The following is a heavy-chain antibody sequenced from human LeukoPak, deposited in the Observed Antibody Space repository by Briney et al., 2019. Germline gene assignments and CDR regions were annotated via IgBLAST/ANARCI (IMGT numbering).Heavy chain of an antibody. V-gene: IGHV5-10-1*01. CDR2: IDPSDSYT. Sequence: GESLKISFKGSGYSFTSYWISWVRQMPGKGLGWMGRIDPSDSYTNYSPSFQGHVTISADKSISTAYLQWSSLKASDTAMYYCARQFTMVRGVKRAFDIWGQGTMVTVSS. D-gene: IGHD3-10*01. J-gene: IGHJ3*02. CDR3: ARQFTMVRGVKRAFDI. CDR1: GYSFTSYW.